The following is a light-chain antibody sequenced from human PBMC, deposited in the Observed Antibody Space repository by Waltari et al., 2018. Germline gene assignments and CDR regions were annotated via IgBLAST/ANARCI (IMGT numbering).Light chain of an antibody. CDR1: QSSIGSNT. Sequence: QSVLTQPPSTSGTPGLRITISCSGGQSSIGSNTVNWYLQLPGTAPKLLIFGNNQRPSGVPDRFSGSKSGTSASLAISGLQSEDEADYYCSAWDDSLSGVIFGGGTKLTVL. V-gene: IGLV1-44*01. CDR3: SAWDDSLSGVI. J-gene: IGLJ2*01. CDR2: GNN.